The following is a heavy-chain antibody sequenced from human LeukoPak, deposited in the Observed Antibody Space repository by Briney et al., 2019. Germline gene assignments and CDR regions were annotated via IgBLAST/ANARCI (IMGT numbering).Heavy chain of an antibody. D-gene: IGHD3-3*01. Sequence: SETLSLTCTVSGGSISSYYWSWIRQPAGKGLEWMGRIYTSGSTNYNPSLKSRVTMSVDTSKNQFSLKLSSVTAADTAVYYCARERDYDFWSGYYKTYYFDYWGQGTLVTVSS. CDR2: IYTSGST. CDR3: ARERDYDFWSGYYKTYYFDY. J-gene: IGHJ4*02. CDR1: GGSISSYY. V-gene: IGHV4-4*07.